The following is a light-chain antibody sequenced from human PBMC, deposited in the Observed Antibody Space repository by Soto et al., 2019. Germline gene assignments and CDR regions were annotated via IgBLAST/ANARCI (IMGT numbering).Light chain of an antibody. J-gene: IGKJ4*01. CDR1: QSVGSY. CDR2: DAS. V-gene: IGKV3-11*01. Sequence: EIVLTQSPATLSLSPGERATLSCRASQSVGSYLAWYQQKPGQSPRLLIYDASNRATGIPARFSGSGSGTDFALTISSLEPEDFAVYYCQHRINWPLTFGGGTKVDIK. CDR3: QHRINWPLT.